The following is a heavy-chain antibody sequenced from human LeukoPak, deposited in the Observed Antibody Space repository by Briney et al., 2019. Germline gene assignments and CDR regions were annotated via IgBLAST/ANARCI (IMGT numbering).Heavy chain of an antibody. D-gene: IGHD6-19*01. J-gene: IGHJ4*02. CDR1: GFTFSSYA. CDR2: ISGSGGRT. Sequence: VGSLRLSCAASGFTFSSYAMSWVRQAPGKGLEWVSAISGSGGRTYFADSLKGRFTISRDNSKKTLYLQLNSLRAEGTGVYYCAKGVRAVAGTSWPNWGQGTLVTVSS. CDR3: AKGVRAVAGTSWPN. V-gene: IGHV3-23*01.